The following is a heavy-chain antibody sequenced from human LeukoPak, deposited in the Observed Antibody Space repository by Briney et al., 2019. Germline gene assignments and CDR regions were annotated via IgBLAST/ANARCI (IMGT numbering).Heavy chain of an antibody. CDR3: ARSYDSSGYYYSPKNDAFDI. CDR2: IYYSGST. Sequence: SETLSLTCTVSGGSISSYYWSWIRQPPGKGLEWIGYIYYSGSTNYNPSLKSRVTISVDTSKNQFSLKLSSVTAADTAVYYCARSYDSSGYYYSPKNDAFDIWGQGTMVTVSS. CDR1: GGSISSYY. V-gene: IGHV4-59*12. J-gene: IGHJ3*02. D-gene: IGHD3-22*01.